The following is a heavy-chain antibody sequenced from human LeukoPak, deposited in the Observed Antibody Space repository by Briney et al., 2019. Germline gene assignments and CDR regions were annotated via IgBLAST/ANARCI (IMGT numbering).Heavy chain of an antibody. V-gene: IGHV4-39*07. J-gene: IGHJ4*02. CDR2: ISYSGIT. CDR3: AREIRRRGSTLVRGNPDF. Sequence: PSETLSLTCTVSGGSLSSSYYYWGWFRQPPGRGLEWIGTISYSGITYYNPSLKSRVTISIDTSKNQFSLKLSSVTAADTAVYYCAREIRRRGSTLVRGNPDFWGPGTLVTVSS. D-gene: IGHD3-10*01. CDR1: GGSLSSSYYY.